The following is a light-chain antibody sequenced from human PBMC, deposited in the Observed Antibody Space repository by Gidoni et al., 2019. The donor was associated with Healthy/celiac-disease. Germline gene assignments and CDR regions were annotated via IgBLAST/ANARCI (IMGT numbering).Light chain of an antibody. CDR2: GAS. CDR3: QKYGSSLT. Sequence: DIVLTLFPGTLSLSPGERATLSCRASQSVSSIYLAWYQQKPGQAPRLIIYGASSRPTGIPDRCSGSGSGKDFTLTSSRQEHEDFAVYYCQKYGSSLTFXGXTKVEIK. CDR1: QSVSSIY. J-gene: IGKJ4*01. V-gene: IGKV3-20*01.